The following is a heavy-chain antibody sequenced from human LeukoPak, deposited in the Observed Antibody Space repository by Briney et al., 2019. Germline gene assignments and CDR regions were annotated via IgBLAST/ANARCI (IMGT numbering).Heavy chain of an antibody. Sequence: GGSLRLSCAASGFTFSSYAMHWVRQAPGNGLEWVAVISYDGSNKYYADSVKGRFTISRDNSKNTLYLQMNSLRAEDTAVYYCARDRSGWYGAYYYGMDVWGQGTTVTVSS. D-gene: IGHD6-19*01. V-gene: IGHV3-30*04. CDR3: ARDRSGWYGAYYYGMDV. J-gene: IGHJ6*02. CDR1: GFTFSSYA. CDR2: ISYDGSNK.